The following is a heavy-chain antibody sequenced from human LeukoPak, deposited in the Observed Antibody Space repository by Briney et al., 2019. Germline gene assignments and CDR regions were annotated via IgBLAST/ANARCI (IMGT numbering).Heavy chain of an antibody. J-gene: IGHJ3*02. V-gene: IGHV3-33*01. Sequence: PGRSLRLSCAASGFTFSSYGMHWVRQAPGKGLEWVAVIWYDGSNKYYADSVKGRFTISRDNSKNTLYLQMNSLRAEDTAVYYCASLSGYSGYDHAFDIWGQGTMVNVSS. D-gene: IGHD5-12*01. CDR1: GFTFSSYG. CDR3: ASLSGYSGYDHAFDI. CDR2: IWYDGSNK.